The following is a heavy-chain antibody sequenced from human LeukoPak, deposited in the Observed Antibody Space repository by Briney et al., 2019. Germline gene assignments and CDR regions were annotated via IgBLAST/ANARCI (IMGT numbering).Heavy chain of an antibody. J-gene: IGHJ4*02. Sequence: GGSLRLSCAASGFTVSSNYMSWGRQAPGKGLEWGSVIYSGGSTYYADSVKGRFTISRDNSKNTLHLQMNSLRAEDTAVYYCARGSKAGYGDSYYFDYWGQGTLVTVSS. CDR3: ARGSKAGYGDSYYFDY. CDR2: IYSGGST. V-gene: IGHV3-66*01. D-gene: IGHD4-17*01. CDR1: GFTVSSNY.